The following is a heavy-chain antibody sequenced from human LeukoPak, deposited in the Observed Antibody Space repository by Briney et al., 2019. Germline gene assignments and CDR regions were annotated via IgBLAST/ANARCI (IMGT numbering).Heavy chain of an antibody. Sequence: GGSLRLSCAASSFTFIMYGMHWVRQAPGTGLEWVAFIRYDGSSKYYADSVKGRFTVSRDSSKNTLFLQMNSLRSEDTAVYFCAKDRARYGSGWPGLDYWGQGILVTVSS. CDR2: IRYDGSSK. J-gene: IGHJ4*02. D-gene: IGHD6-19*01. V-gene: IGHV3-30*02. CDR1: SFTFIMYG. CDR3: AKDRARYGSGWPGLDY.